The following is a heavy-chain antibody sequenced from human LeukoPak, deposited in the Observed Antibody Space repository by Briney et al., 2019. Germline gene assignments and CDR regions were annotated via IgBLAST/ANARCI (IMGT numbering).Heavy chain of an antibody. CDR1: GFTFSSYW. CDR2: IGRSGDDI. J-gene: IGHJ4*02. V-gene: IGHV3-23*01. D-gene: IGHD3-22*01. CDR3: AKVLGYHDSSGYSNFDY. Sequence: GGSLRLSCAASGFTFSSYWMSWVRQAPGKGLEWVSVIGRSGDDIQYADSVKGRFTISRDNSENTLYLQMNSLRAEDTAVYYCAKVLGYHDSSGYSNFDYWGQGTLVTVSS.